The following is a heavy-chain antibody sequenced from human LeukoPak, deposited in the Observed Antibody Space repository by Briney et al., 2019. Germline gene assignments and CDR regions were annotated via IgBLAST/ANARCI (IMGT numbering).Heavy chain of an antibody. V-gene: IGHV4-59*01. CDR1: GASIRNYY. Sequence: PSEALSLTCTVSGASIRNYYWSWLRQPPGKGLEWIGYIHYSGGTNCIPSLKSRVTISLDTSRDQFSLKLTSVTAADTAVYYCARCDSVTALDYWGQGTLVTVSS. CDR3: ARCDSVTALDY. D-gene: IGHD5-18*01. J-gene: IGHJ4*02. CDR2: IHYSGGT.